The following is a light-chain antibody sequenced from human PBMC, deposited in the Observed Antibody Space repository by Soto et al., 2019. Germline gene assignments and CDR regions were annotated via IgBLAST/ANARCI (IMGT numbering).Light chain of an antibody. CDR1: RSVSDTL. CDR3: QHYGDSSWT. V-gene: IGKV3-20*01. Sequence: EIVLTQSPVTLSLSPGERATLSFRADRSVSDTLLTWFQQKPGQAPRLLIFGTSNRAPGIPDRFSGSGSGTDFTLTISRLEPDDFAVYYCQHYGDSSWTFGQGTKVDIK. J-gene: IGKJ1*01. CDR2: GTS.